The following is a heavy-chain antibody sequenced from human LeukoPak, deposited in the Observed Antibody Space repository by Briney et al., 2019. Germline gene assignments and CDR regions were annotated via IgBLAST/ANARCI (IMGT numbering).Heavy chain of an antibody. CDR1: GFTFDDYA. CDR2: ISWNSGRI. D-gene: IGHD3-10*01. CDR3: AKDQYGSGSLNGFDI. V-gene: IGHV3-9*01. Sequence: GGSLRLSCAASGFTFDDYAMHWVRQGPGKGLEWVSGISWNSGRIGYADSVKGRFTISRDNAKNSLYLQMNSLRAEDTALYYCAKDQYGSGSLNGFDIWGQGTMVTVSS. J-gene: IGHJ3*02.